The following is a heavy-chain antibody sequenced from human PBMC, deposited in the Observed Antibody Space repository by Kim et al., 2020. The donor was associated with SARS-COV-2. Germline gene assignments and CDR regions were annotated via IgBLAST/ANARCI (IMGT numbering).Heavy chain of an antibody. CDR3: ANAPAHIAVAGSYFDY. V-gene: IGHV3-9*01. J-gene: IGHJ4*02. Sequence: SVKGRFTISRDNAKNSLYLQMNSLRAEDTALYYCANAPAHIAVAGSYFDYWGQGTLVTVSS. D-gene: IGHD6-19*01.